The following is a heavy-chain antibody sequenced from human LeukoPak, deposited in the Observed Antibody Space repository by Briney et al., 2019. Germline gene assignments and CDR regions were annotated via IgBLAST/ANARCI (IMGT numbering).Heavy chain of an antibody. V-gene: IGHV4-59*08. Sequence: PSETLSLTCTVSGGSISSYYWSWIRQPPGKGLEWIGYIYYSGSTNYNPSLKSRVTISVDTSKNQFSLKLSSVTAADTAVYYCARRRCSGGSCYSYYFDYWGHGTLVTVSS. CDR3: ARRRCSGGSCYSYYFDY. J-gene: IGHJ4*01. D-gene: IGHD2-15*01. CDR2: IYYSGST. CDR1: GGSISSYY.